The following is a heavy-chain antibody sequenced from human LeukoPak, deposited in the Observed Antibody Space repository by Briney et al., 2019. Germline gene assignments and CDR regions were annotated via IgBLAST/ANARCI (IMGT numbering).Heavy chain of an antibody. CDR1: GFTFSSYG. D-gene: IGHD2-2*01. CDR2: ISYDGSNK. J-gene: IGHJ3*02. CDR3: AKDADIVVVPAAMGAFDI. V-gene: IGHV3-30*18. Sequence: GGSLRLSCAASGFTFSSYGMHWVRQAPGKGLEWVAVISYDGSNKYNADSVKGRFTISRDNSKNTLYLQMNSLRAEDTAVYYCAKDADIVVVPAAMGAFDIWGQGTMVTVSS.